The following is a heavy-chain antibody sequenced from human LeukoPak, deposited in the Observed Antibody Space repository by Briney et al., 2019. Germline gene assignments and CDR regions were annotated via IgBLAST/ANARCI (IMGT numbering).Heavy chain of an antibody. CDR1: GDSTSSSYYY. D-gene: IGHD2-15*01. Sequence: SETLSLTCTVSGDSTSSSYYYWGWIRQPPGKGLEWIGSIYYSGSTYYNPSLKSRVTISVDTSKNQFSLKLSSVTAADTAVYYCARRRLPGLLHDFDYWGQGTLVTVSS. CDR3: ARRRLPGLLHDFDY. J-gene: IGHJ4*02. CDR2: IYYSGST. V-gene: IGHV4-39*01.